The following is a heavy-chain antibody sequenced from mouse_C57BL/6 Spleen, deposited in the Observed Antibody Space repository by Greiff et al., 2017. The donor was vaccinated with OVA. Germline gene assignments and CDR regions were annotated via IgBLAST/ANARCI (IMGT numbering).Heavy chain of an antibody. CDR2: ISSGSSTI. J-gene: IGHJ1*03. D-gene: IGHD1-1*01. CDR1: GFTFSDYG. V-gene: IGHV5-17*01. Sequence: EVQRVESGGGLVKPGGSLKLSCAASGFTFSDYGMHWVRQAPEKGLEWVAYISSGSSTIYYADKVKGRFTISRDNAKNTLFLQMTSLRSEDTAMYYCARDYGSSYRYFDVWGTGTTVTVSS. CDR3: ARDYGSSYRYFDV.